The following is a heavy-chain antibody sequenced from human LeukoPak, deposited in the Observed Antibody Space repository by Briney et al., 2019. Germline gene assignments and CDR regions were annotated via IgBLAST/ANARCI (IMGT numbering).Heavy chain of an antibody. V-gene: IGHV3-9*01. D-gene: IGHD3-16*01. CDR1: GFTFDDYA. J-gene: IGHJ6*03. CDR3: RFGFSNPYDMDV. Sequence: PGRSLRLSCAASGFTFDDYAMHWVRQAPGKGLEWVSGISWNSGSTDYADSVKGRFTISRDNAKNSLYLQMNSLRAEDTAVYYCRFGFSNPYDMDVWGKGTTVTVAS. CDR2: ISWNSGST.